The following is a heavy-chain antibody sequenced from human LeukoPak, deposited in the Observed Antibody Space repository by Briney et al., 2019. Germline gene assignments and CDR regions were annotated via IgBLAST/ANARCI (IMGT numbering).Heavy chain of an antibody. D-gene: IGHD2-21*01. CDR1: GYSFTTYG. Sequence: ASVNVSCKSSGYSFTTYGISWVRQAPGQGLEWMGWIFSFNGNTNYAQKFQGRVSMTTDTSTSTAYLELRSLRSDDTAIYFCARRIGTPTDAFDIWGQGTVVTVSS. CDR2: IFSFNGNT. J-gene: IGHJ3*02. V-gene: IGHV1-18*01. CDR3: ARRIGTPTDAFDI.